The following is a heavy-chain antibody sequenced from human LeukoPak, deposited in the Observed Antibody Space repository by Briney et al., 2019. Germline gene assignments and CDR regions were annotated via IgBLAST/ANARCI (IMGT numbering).Heavy chain of an antibody. V-gene: IGHV3-21*01. CDR3: ARDGSPVGHAILDY. Sequence: GGSLRLSYVGSGFTFSDYSINWVRQAPGKGLEWVSSITSRGNYIYYADSMRGRFTISRDNAQNSVFLQMDSLRAEDTAVYYCARDGSPVGHAILDYWGQGTLVAVSS. J-gene: IGHJ4*02. CDR1: GFTFSDYS. D-gene: IGHD3-10*01. CDR2: ITSRGNYI.